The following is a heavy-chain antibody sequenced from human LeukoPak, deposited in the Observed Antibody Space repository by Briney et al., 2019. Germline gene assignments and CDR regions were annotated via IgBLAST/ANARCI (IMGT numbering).Heavy chain of an antibody. D-gene: IGHD3-22*01. Sequence: SETLSLTCTVSGGSISSYYWSWIRQPPGKGLEWIGYIYYSGSTNYNPSLKSRVTISVDTSKNQFSLKLSSVTAADTAVYYCARERTMTSFDYWGQGTLVTVSS. V-gene: IGHV4-59*12. CDR3: ARERTMTSFDY. CDR1: GGSISSYY. J-gene: IGHJ4*02. CDR2: IYYSGST.